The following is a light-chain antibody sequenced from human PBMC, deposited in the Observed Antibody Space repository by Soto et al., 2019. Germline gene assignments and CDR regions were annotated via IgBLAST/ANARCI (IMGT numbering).Light chain of an antibody. V-gene: IGKV3-20*01. CDR1: QTISKSN. CDR2: AAS. CDR3: QHYNSYSEA. Sequence: EIVLTQAPGSLSLSPGEGAALSYRASQTISKSNLAWYQQKPGQPPRLLVYAASSRATGIPARFSGSGSGTEFTLTISSLQPDDFATYYCQHYNSYSEAFGQGTKVDIK. J-gene: IGKJ1*01.